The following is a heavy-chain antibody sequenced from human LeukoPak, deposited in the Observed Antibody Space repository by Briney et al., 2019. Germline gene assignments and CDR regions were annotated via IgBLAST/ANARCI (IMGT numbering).Heavy chain of an antibody. Sequence: SETLSLTCTVSGGSISSHYWSWIRQFPGKGLEWIGYIFYGGTTKYNPSLKSRVTISVDTSKSQFSLNLTSVTAADTAVYYCVANLVAVFHYWGQGALVTVSP. J-gene: IGHJ4*02. D-gene: IGHD1-7*01. V-gene: IGHV4-59*03. CDR1: GGSISSHY. CDR3: VANLVAVFHY. CDR2: IFYGGTT.